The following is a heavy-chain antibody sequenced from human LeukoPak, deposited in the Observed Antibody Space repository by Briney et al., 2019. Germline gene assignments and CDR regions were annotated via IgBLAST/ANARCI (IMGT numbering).Heavy chain of an antibody. CDR2: IYYSGST. V-gene: IGHV4-59*01. D-gene: IGHD3-3*01. CDR1: GGSISSYY. Sequence: SETLSLTCTVSGGSISSYYWSWIRQPPGKGLEWIGYIYYSGSTNYNPSLKSRVTISVDTSKNQFSLKLSSVTAPDTAVYYCARGYDFWSGRFDPWGQGTLVTVSS. CDR3: ARGYDFWSGRFDP. J-gene: IGHJ5*02.